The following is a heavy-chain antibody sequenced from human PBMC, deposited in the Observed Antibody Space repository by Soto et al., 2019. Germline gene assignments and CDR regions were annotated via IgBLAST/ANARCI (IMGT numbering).Heavy chain of an antibody. CDR2: ISYDGSNK. V-gene: IGHV3-30*18. J-gene: IGHJ6*02. Sequence: SLRLSCAASGFTFSSYGMHWVRQAPGKGLEWVAVISYDGSNKYYADSVKGRFTISRDNSKNTLYLQMNSLRAEDTAVYYCAKDLRVCSSTSCSSGMDVWGQGTTVTVSS. CDR3: AKDLRVCSSTSCSSGMDV. D-gene: IGHD2-2*01. CDR1: GFTFSSYG.